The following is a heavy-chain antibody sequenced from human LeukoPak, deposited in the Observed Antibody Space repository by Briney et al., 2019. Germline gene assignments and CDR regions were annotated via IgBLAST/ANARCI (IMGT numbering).Heavy chain of an antibody. CDR2: ISAYNGNT. Sequence: ASVKVSCKASGYTFTSYGISWVRQAPGQGLEWMGWISAYNGNTNYAQKLQGRVTMTTDTSTSTAYMELRSLRSDDTAVYYCARDIGPHITIFGEDYYYMDVWGKGTTVTVSS. J-gene: IGHJ6*03. CDR1: GYTFTSYG. V-gene: IGHV1-18*01. CDR3: ARDIGPHITIFGEDYYYMDV. D-gene: IGHD3-3*01.